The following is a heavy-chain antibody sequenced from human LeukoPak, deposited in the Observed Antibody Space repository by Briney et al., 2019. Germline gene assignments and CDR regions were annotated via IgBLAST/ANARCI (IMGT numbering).Heavy chain of an antibody. V-gene: IGHV3-74*01. D-gene: IGHD6-19*01. CDR2: INSDGSST. CDR1: GFTFSSYW. J-gene: IGHJ4*02. CDR3: ARDPGSTGLAVNY. Sequence: PGGSLRLSCAASGFTFSSYWMHWVRQAPGKGLVWVSRINSDGSSTSYADSVEGRFTISRDNAKNTLYLQTNSLRAEDTAVYYCARDPGSTGLAVNYWGQGTLVTVSS.